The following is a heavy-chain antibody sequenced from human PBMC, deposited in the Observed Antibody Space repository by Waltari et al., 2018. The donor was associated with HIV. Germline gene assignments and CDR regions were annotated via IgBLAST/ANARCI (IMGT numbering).Heavy chain of an antibody. J-gene: IGHJ4*02. D-gene: IGHD2-2*01. V-gene: IGHV3-23*01. CDR2: ITGSGVNT. CDR3: AKDHLEVPNAMRVVDY. Sequence: EVQLLESGGDLVQPGGTLRLSCAASGFTFSNYAMSWVRQAPGKGLEWVSFITGSGVNTFFADSVKGRFIISRDNSKNILYLQMNDLRAEDTAIYYCAKDHLEVPNAMRVVDYWGQGTLVTVSS. CDR1: GFTFSNYA.